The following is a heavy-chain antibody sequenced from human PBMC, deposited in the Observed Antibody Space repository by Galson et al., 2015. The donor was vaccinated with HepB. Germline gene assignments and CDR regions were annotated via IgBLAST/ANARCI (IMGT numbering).Heavy chain of an antibody. CDR3: AKARSTCSSSDCYYYYGIDV. CDR2: ISGGGGST. D-gene: IGHD2-2*01. J-gene: IGHJ6*02. V-gene: IGHV3-23*01. Sequence: SLRLSCAASGFTLSRHSISWVRQAPGKGLEWVSVISGGGGSTHYADSVKGRFTISRDNSKNTLYLQMNSLRAEDTAVYYCAKARSTCSSSDCYYYYGIDVWGQGTTVTVSS. CDR1: GFTLSRHS.